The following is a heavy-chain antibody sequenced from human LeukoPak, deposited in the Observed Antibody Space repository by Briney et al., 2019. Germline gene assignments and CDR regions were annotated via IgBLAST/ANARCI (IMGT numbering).Heavy chain of an antibody. CDR3: ARASGRYFDWLQGPFDY. CDR1: GGPIDHMNYY. CDR2: IYYSGST. D-gene: IGHD3-9*01. V-gene: IGHV4-39*07. J-gene: IGHJ4*02. Sequence: SETLSLTCTVSGGPIDHMNYYWSWIRRAPGKGLEWIGSIYYSGSTYYNPSLKSRVTMLIDTSKNQFSLNLNSVTAADTAVYFCARASGRYFDWLQGPFDYWGQGSLVTVSS.